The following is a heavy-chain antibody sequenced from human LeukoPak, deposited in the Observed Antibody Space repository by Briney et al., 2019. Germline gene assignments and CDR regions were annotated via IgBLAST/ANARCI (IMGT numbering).Heavy chain of an antibody. D-gene: IGHD6-13*01. CDR3: ARVARRVGTYFDY. CDR2: MNPNSGNT. V-gene: IGHV1-8*03. Sequence: ASVKVSCKASGYTFTSYDINWVRQATGQGLEWMGWMNPNSGNTGYAQKFQGRVTITRNTSISTAYMELSSLRSEDTAVYYCARVARRVGTYFDYWGQGTLVTVSS. J-gene: IGHJ4*02. CDR1: GYTFTSYD.